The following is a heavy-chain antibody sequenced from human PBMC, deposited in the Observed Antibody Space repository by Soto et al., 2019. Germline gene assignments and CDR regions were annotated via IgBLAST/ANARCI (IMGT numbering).Heavy chain of an antibody. J-gene: IGHJ4*02. D-gene: IGHD3-10*01. V-gene: IGHV3-30-3*01. CDR3: ARHPGSGSYYLNYFDY. CDR1: GFTFSSYA. CDR2: ISYDGSNK. Sequence: QVQLVESGGGVVQPGRSLRLSCAASGFTFSSYAMHWVHQAPGKGLEWVAVISYDGSNKYYADSVKGRFTISRDNSKNTLYLQMNSLRAEDTAVYYCARHPGSGSYYLNYFDYWGQGTLVTVSS.